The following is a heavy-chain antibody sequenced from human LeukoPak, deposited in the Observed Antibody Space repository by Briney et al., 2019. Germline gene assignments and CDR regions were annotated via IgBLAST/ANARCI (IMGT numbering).Heavy chain of an antibody. D-gene: IGHD3-22*01. V-gene: IGHV1-46*01. CDR3: ARDGGYYDSSGNYRLDY. J-gene: IGHJ4*02. CDR1: GNSY. Sequence: GASVKVSCKASGNSYIHWVRQAPGQGLEWMGMINPSGGGTSYAQKFQGRVTMTRDRSTSIVYMELSSLRSDDTAVYYCARDGGYYDSSGNYRLDYWGQGTLVTVSS. CDR2: INPSGGGT.